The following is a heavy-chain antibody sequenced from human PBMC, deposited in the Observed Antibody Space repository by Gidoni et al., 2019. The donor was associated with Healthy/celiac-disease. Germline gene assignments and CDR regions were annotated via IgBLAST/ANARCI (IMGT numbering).Heavy chain of an antibody. Sequence: EVQLVESGGGLVQPGRSLRLSCAASGFTFDDYAMHWVRQAPGKGREWVSGISWNSGSIGYADSVKGRFTISRDNAKNSLYLQMNSLRAEDTALYYCAKALVSYDFWSGYPGVEYWGQGTLVTVSS. D-gene: IGHD3-3*01. V-gene: IGHV3-9*01. CDR1: GFTFDDYA. CDR2: ISWNSGSI. CDR3: AKALVSYDFWSGYPGVEY. J-gene: IGHJ4*02.